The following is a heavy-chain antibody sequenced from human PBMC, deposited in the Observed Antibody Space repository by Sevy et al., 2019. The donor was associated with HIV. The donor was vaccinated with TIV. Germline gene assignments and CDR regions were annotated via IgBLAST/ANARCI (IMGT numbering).Heavy chain of an antibody. D-gene: IGHD5-18*01. J-gene: IGHJ4*02. CDR2: ISYDGSNK. Sequence: GGSLRLSCAASGFTFISYAMHWVRQAPGKGLEWVAVISYDGSNKYYADSVKGRFTISRDNSKNTLYLQMNSLRAEDTAVYYCARERTAMVISTFDYWGQGTLVTVSS. V-gene: IGHV3-30-3*01. CDR3: ARERTAMVISTFDY. CDR1: GFTFISYA.